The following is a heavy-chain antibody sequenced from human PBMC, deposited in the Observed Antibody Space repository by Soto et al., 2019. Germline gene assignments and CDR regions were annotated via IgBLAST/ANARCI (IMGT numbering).Heavy chain of an antibody. Sequence: QVQLQESGPGLVKPSQTLSLTCTVSGGSISSGGYYWSWIRQHPGKGLEWIGYIYYSGSTYYNPSLKSRVTISVDTSKNQFSLKLSSVTAADTAVYYCAREQAGEYYDFWKTLGGMDVWGQGTTVTVSS. CDR3: AREQAGEYYDFWKTLGGMDV. CDR2: IYYSGST. CDR1: GGSISSGGYY. V-gene: IGHV4-31*03. J-gene: IGHJ6*02. D-gene: IGHD3-3*01.